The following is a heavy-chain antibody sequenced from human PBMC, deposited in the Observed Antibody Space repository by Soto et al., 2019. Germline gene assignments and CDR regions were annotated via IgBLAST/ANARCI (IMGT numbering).Heavy chain of an antibody. D-gene: IGHD3-22*01. V-gene: IGHV3-15*07. Sequence: EVQLVESGGGLVKPGGSLRLSCAASGFGFSNAWMNWVRQAPGKGLEWVGRVKSKTDGETTDYGAPVKDRFIISRDDAENTLYLQMNRLKIEDTAVYYCTVQKSSSSYYVYSYYGMDVWGQGTTVTVSS. CDR1: GFGFSNAW. J-gene: IGHJ6*02. CDR2: VKSKTDGETT. CDR3: TVQKSSSSYYVYSYYGMDV.